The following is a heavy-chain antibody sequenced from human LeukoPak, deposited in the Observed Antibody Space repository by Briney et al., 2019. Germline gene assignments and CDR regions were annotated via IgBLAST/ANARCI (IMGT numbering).Heavy chain of an antibody. Sequence: SKTLSLTGTVSGGSISSYYWSWIRQPAGKGLEWIGRIYTSGSTNYNPSLKSRVTMSVDTSKNQFSLKLSSVTAADTAVYYCARDYYDSSGSHYYYYYYGMDVWGQGTTVTVSS. CDR2: IYTSGST. J-gene: IGHJ6*02. D-gene: IGHD3-22*01. CDR3: ARDYYDSSGSHYYYYYYGMDV. V-gene: IGHV4-4*07. CDR1: GGSISSYY.